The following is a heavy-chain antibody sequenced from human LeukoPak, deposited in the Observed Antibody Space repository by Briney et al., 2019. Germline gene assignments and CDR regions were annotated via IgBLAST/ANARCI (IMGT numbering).Heavy chain of an antibody. CDR1: GGSISSYY. CDR3: ARDSLYTYYDYVWGSFEAFDI. J-gene: IGHJ3*02. V-gene: IGHV4-59*12. D-gene: IGHD3-16*01. Sequence: SSETLSLTCTVSGGSISSYYWSWIRQPPGKGLEWIGYIYYSGSTNYNPSLKSRVTISVDTSKNQFSLKLSSVTAADTAVYYCARDSLYTYYDYVWGSFEAFDIWGQGTMVTVSS. CDR2: IYYSGST.